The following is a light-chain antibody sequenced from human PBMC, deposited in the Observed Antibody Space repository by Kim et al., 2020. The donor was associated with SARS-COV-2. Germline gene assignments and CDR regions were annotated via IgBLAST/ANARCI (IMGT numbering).Light chain of an antibody. Sequence: GQSITIACNGASGDVGGYNYVSWYQQYPGKAPKLMIYDVSKRPSGISDRFSGAKSGNTASLTISGLQAEDESDYYCSSYRDINTWVFGGGTQLTVL. CDR1: SGDVGGYNY. V-gene: IGLV2-14*03. J-gene: IGLJ3*02. CDR2: DVS. CDR3: SSYRDINTWV.